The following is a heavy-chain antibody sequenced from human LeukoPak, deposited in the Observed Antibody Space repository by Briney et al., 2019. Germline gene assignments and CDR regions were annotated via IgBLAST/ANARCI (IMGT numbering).Heavy chain of an antibody. Sequence: ASVKVSCKASGYTFTSYYMHWVRQAPGQGLEWMGIINPSGGSTSYAQKFQGRVTMTRDMSTSTVYMELSSLRSEDTAVYYCASDRPRYYDILTGYYIDYWGQGTLVTVSS. V-gene: IGHV1-46*01. CDR3: ASDRPRYYDILTGYYIDY. CDR2: INPSGGST. J-gene: IGHJ4*02. D-gene: IGHD3-9*01. CDR1: GYTFTSYY.